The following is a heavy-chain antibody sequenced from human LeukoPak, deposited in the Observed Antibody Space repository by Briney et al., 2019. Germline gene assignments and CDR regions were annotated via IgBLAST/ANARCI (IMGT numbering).Heavy chain of an antibody. D-gene: IGHD1-26*01. J-gene: IGHJ4*02. CDR3: ARVLGHDGSYYDY. Sequence: GRFTISRDNAKNSLSLQMNSLRAEDTAVYYCARVLGHDGSYYDYWGQGTLVTVSS. V-gene: IGHV3-11*06.